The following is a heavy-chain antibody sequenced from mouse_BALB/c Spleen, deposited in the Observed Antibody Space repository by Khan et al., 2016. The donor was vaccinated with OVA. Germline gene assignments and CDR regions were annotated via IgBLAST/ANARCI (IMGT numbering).Heavy chain of an antibody. CDR1: GYTFTDYY. D-gene: IGHD1-2*01. Sequence: QVRLQQSGAELARPGASVRLSCKASGYTFTDYYINWVKQRTGQGLEWIGEISTGSGDSFYNEKFKGKATLTADKSSSTAYIQLSSLTSEDSAVYFWARRNYFGYTFAYWGQGTLVTVSA. V-gene: IGHV1-77*01. CDR2: ISTGSGDS. J-gene: IGHJ3*01. CDR3: ARRNYFGYTFAY.